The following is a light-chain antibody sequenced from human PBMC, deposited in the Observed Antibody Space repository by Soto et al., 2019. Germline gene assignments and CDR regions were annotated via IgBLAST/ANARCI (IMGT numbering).Light chain of an antibody. Sequence: QSVLTQPASVSGSPGQSITISCTGTSSDVCGYNYVSWYQQHPGKAPKLMIYEVSNRPSGVSNRFSGSKSGNTASLTISGLQAEDEADYYCSSYTSSSTPYVVFGGGTQLIVL. J-gene: IGLJ2*01. CDR3: SSYTSSSTPYVV. CDR2: EVS. CDR1: SSDVCGYNY. V-gene: IGLV2-14*01.